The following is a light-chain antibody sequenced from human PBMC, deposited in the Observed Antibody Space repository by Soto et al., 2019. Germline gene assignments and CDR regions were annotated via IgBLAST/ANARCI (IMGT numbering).Light chain of an antibody. CDR2: VNSDGSH. Sequence: QPVLTQSPSASASLGASVKLTCTLNSGHSSYTIAWHQQQPEKGPRYLMKVNSDGSHTKGDGIPDRFAGSSSGAERYHTISSLQSEDEADYYCQTWATGIRVFGGGTKLTVL. J-gene: IGLJ3*02. CDR3: QTWATGIRV. CDR1: SGHSSYT. V-gene: IGLV4-69*01.